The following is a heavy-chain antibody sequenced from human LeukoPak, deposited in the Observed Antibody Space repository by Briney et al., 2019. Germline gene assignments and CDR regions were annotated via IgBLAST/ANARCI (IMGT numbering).Heavy chain of an antibody. CDR1: GFTVSSNY. CDR3: ARDPGGPLSRQFHY. V-gene: IGHV3-66*02. J-gene: IGHJ4*02. Sequence: GGSLRLSCAASGFTVSSNYMGWVRQAPGKGLEWVSVIYSGGSTYYADSVKGRFTISRDNSKNTLYLQMNSLRAEDTAVYYCARDPGGPLSRQFHYWGQGTLVTVSS. D-gene: IGHD2/OR15-2a*01. CDR2: IYSGGST.